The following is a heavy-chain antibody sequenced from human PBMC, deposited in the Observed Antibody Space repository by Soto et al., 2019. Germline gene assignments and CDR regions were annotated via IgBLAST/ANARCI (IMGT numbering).Heavy chain of an antibody. V-gene: IGHV4-59*01. CDR3: ARLRYFDWLLKEYAFDI. CDR2: IYYSGST. CDR1: GGSISSYY. J-gene: IGHJ3*02. Sequence: SETLSLTCTVSGGSISSYYWSWIRQPPGKGLEWIGYIYYSGSTNYNPSLKSRVTISVDTSKNQFSLKLSSVTAADTAVYYCARLRYFDWLLKEYAFDIWGQGTMVTV. D-gene: IGHD3-9*01.